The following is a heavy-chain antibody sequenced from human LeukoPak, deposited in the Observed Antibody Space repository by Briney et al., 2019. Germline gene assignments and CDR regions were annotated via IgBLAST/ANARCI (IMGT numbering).Heavy chain of an antibody. D-gene: IGHD3-9*01. V-gene: IGHV1-69*13. Sequence: GASVKVSCKASGGTFSSYAISWVRQAPGQGLEWMGGIIPIFGTANYAQKFQGRVTITADESTSTAYMELSSLRSEDTAVYYCARGGGRDYDILTGYYPPDYWGQGTLVTVSS. CDR1: GGTFSSYA. J-gene: IGHJ4*02. CDR2: IIPIFGTA. CDR3: ARGGGRDYDILTGYYPPDY.